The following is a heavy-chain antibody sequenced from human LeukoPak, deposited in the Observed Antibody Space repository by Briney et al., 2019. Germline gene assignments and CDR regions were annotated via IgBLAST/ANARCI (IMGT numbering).Heavy chain of an antibody. CDR3: AKDLVGATLRLDFDY. J-gene: IGHJ4*02. CDR1: GFTFSSYA. CDR2: ISASGGST. Sequence: GGSLRLSCAASGFTFSSYAMSWVRQAPGKGLEGVSVISASGGSTHYADSVKGRFTISRDNSKNTLYLQMNSLGAEDTAVYYCAKDLVGATLRLDFDYWGQGTLVTVSS. V-gene: IGHV3-23*01. D-gene: IGHD1-26*01.